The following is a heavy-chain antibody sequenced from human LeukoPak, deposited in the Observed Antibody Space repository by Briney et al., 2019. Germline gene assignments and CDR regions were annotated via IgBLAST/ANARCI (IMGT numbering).Heavy chain of an antibody. Sequence: ASVKVSCKASGYTFTSYGISWVRQAPGQGLEWMGWISAYNGNTNYAQKLQGRVTMTTDTSTSTAYMELRSLRSGDTAVYYCARDRGYGSGSYPPLNWFDPWGQGTLVTVSS. D-gene: IGHD3-10*01. J-gene: IGHJ5*02. CDR3: ARDRGYGSGSYPPLNWFDP. CDR2: ISAYNGNT. CDR1: GYTFTSYG. V-gene: IGHV1-18*04.